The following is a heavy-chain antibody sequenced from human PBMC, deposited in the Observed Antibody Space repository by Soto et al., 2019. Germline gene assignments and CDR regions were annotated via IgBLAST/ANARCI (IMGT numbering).Heavy chain of an antibody. CDR2: INYSGST. D-gene: IGHD6-19*01. V-gene: IGHV4-59*01. J-gene: IGHJ3*02. Sequence: QVQLQESGPGLVKPSETLSLTCTVSGGSISSYYWSWIRQPPGKGLEWIGYINYSGSTNYNPTLKARVTLSVDTSKNPFTLKVSSVTAADTAVYYCARGHSSGWIDAFDIWGQGTMVTVSS. CDR3: ARGHSSGWIDAFDI. CDR1: GGSISSYY.